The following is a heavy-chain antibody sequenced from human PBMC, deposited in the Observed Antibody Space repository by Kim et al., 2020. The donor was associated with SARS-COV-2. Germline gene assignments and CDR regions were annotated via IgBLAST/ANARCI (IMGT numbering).Heavy chain of an antibody. D-gene: IGHD3-10*01. CDR2: IKSKTDGGTT. J-gene: IGHJ6*02. CDR1: GFTFSNAW. V-gene: IGHV3-15*01. Sequence: GGSLRLSCAASGFTFSNAWMSWVRQAPGKGLEWVGRIKSKTDGGTTDYAAPVKGRFTISRDDSKNTLYLQMNSLKTEDTAVYYCTNPLVRGSFTDDYGMDVWGQGTTVTVSS. CDR3: TNPLVRGSFTDDYGMDV.